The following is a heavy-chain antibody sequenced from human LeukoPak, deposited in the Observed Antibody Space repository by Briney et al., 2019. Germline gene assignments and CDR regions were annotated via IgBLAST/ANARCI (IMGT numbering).Heavy chain of an antibody. CDR3: AKNRMRRGYSYGSGDFDY. CDR2: ISWYGVST. Sequence: PGGSVRLSCAASGFTFDDYTIHWVRQAPGEGLGWVSLISWYGVSTYYTDSVKGRFTISRDNSRNSLYLRMNSLRTEDTALYYCAKNRMRRGYSYGSGDFDYWGQGTLVAVSS. D-gene: IGHD5-18*01. J-gene: IGHJ4*02. V-gene: IGHV3-43*01. CDR1: GFTFDDYT.